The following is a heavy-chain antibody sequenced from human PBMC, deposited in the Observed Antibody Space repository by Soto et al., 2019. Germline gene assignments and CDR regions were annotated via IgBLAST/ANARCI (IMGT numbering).Heavy chain of an antibody. CDR1: GYTLTELS. CDR3: ATDGRRDYANWFDP. J-gene: IGHJ5*02. V-gene: IGHV1-24*01. CDR2: FDPEDGET. D-gene: IGHD4-17*01. Sequence: ASVKVSCKVSGYTLTELSMHWVRQAPGKGLERMGGFDPEDGETIYAQKFQGRVTMTEDTATDTAYMGLSSLRSEDTAVYYCATDGRRDYANWFDPWGRGTLVTVSS.